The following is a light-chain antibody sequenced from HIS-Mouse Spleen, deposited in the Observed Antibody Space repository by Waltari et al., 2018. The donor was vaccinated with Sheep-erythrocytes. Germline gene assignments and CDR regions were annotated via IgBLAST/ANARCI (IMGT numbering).Light chain of an antibody. J-gene: IGLJ3*02. CDR1: SSDVGSYNL. CDR2: EGS. V-gene: IGLV2-23*01. Sequence: QSALTQPASVSGSPGQSITISCTGTSSDVGSYNLVSWYQQHPGKAPKLMLYEGSQRPSWVSNRFSGSKSGNTASLTISGLQAEDEADYYCCSYAGSSTPWVFGGGTKLTVL. CDR3: CSYAGSSTPWV.